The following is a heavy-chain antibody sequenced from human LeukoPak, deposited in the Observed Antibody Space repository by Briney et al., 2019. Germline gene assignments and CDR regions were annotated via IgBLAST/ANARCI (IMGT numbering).Heavy chain of an antibody. CDR1: GFTFSSYW. Sequence: GGSLRLSCAASGFTFSSYWMSWVRQPPGKGLEWVANIKQDGSEKYYVDSVKGRFTISRDNAKNSLYLQMNSLRAEDTAVYYCAREGDYGGNPSDYWGQGTLVTVSS. D-gene: IGHD4-23*01. CDR3: AREGDYGGNPSDY. J-gene: IGHJ4*02. V-gene: IGHV3-7*01. CDR2: IKQDGSEK.